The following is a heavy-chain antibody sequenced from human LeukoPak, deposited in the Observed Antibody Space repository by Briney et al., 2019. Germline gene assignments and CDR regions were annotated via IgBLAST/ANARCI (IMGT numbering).Heavy chain of an antibody. Sequence: PSETLSLTCAVYGGSFSGYYWSWIRQPPGKGLEWIGEINHSGSTNYNPSLKSRVTISVDTSKNQFSLKLSSVTAADTAVYYCATRGYSGYDYVPHFDYWGQGTLVTVSS. J-gene: IGHJ4*02. V-gene: IGHV4-34*01. D-gene: IGHD5-12*01. CDR3: ATRGYSGYDYVPHFDY. CDR1: GGSFSGYY. CDR2: INHSGST.